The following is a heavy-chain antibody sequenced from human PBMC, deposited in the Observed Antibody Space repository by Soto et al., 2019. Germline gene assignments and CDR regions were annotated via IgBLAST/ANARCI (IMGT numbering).Heavy chain of an antibody. J-gene: IGHJ4*02. CDR3: ARGWVGTGSHYFRF. CDR1: AYXFTTYA. Sequence: ASVKVSCKASAYXFTTYAINWLRQAPGQGLEWMGWISTYSGKTDYPQSLQGRVTMTTDTSTNTAYMELRSLRSDDTAIYYCARGWVGTGSHYFRFWGQGTLVTVSS. V-gene: IGHV1-18*01. CDR2: ISTYSGKT. D-gene: IGHD3-10*01.